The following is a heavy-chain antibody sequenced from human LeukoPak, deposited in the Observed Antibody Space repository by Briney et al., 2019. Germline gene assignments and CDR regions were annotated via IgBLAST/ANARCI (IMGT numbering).Heavy chain of an antibody. CDR3: ATDITALDY. Sequence: GGSLRLSCAASGFTFSNYWMSWVRQGPGKGLEWVANINQDGSEKYYVESVKGRFTISRDNAKNSVYLQVSSLRAEDTAVYYCATDITALDYWGQGTLVTVSS. V-gene: IGHV3-7*03. CDR2: INQDGSEK. J-gene: IGHJ4*02. D-gene: IGHD1-14*01. CDR1: GFTFSNYW.